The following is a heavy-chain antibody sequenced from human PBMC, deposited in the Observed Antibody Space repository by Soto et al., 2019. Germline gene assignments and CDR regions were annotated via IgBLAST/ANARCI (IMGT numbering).Heavy chain of an antibody. CDR3: SISLRSFDWLFAY. D-gene: IGHD3-9*01. J-gene: IGHJ4*02. CDR1: GGSISSSTYY. Sequence: PSETLSLTCTVSGGSISSSTYYWGWIRQPPGKGLEWIGSIYYSGSAYYNPSLKSRVTISVDTSKKQFSLKLSSVTAADTAVYFCSISLRSFDWLFAYWGQGTLVTVSS. CDR2: IYYSGSA. V-gene: IGHV4-39*01.